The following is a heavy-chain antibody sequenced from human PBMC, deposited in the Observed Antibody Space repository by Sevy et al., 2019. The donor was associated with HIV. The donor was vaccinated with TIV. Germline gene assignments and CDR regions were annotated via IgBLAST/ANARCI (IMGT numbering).Heavy chain of an antibody. J-gene: IGHJ6*02. V-gene: IGHV3-7*03. Sequence: GGSLRLSCAASGFSFRSYWMSWVRQAPGKGLEWVANINQDGSVKYYLDSVMGRFTISRDSARNSVYLQIKSLRADDTARYYCARTGAYADTYYHHYAMDVWGQGTSVTVSS. D-gene: IGHD4-17*01. CDR1: GFSFRSYW. CDR3: ARTGAYADTYYHHYAMDV. CDR2: INQDGSVK.